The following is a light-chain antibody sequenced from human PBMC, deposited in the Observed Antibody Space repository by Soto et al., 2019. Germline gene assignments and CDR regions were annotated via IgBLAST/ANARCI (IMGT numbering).Light chain of an antibody. CDR1: QSVSSY. CDR2: DAS. CDR3: LQRSDWPRT. J-gene: IGKJ1*01. V-gene: IGKV3-11*01. Sequence: EIVLTQSPATLSLSPGERATLSCRASQSVSSYLAWYQQKPGQAPRLRIYDASNRATGIPARFSGSGSGTDFTLTISSLEPEDFAVYYCLQRSDWPRTFGQGTKVEIK.